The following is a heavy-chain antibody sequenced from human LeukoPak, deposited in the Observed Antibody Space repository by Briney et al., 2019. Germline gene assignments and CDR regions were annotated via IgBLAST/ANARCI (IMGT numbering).Heavy chain of an antibody. CDR1: GGSISSGGHY. V-gene: IGHV4-31*03. J-gene: IGHJ5*02. D-gene: IGHD3-10*01. Sequence: SETLSLTCTVSGGSISSGGHYWSWIRQHPGKGLEWIGYIYYSGSTYYSPSLKSRVTISVDTSKNQFSLKLSSVTAADTAVYYCARASAYNWFDPWGQGTLVTVSS. CDR2: IYYSGST. CDR3: ARASAYNWFDP.